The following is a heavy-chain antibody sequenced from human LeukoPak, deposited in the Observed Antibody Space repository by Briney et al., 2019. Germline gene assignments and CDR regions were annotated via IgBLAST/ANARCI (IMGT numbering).Heavy chain of an antibody. V-gene: IGHV4-39*07. D-gene: IGHD5-18*01. J-gene: IGHJ4*02. CDR2: VYYSGST. CDR3: ARGKYSYAYFGAYYFDY. Sequence: SETLSLTCTVSGGSISTTNYYWGWIRQSPGRGLEWFGCVYYSGSTYYNPSLKSRVTISVDPSQNQFSLQLTSVTAADTAVYYCARGKYSYAYFGAYYFDYWGQGTLVTVSS. CDR1: GGSISTTNYY.